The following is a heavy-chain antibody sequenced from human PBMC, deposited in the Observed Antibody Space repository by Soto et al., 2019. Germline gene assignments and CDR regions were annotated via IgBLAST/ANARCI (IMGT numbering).Heavy chain of an antibody. CDR1: GYTFTGYY. CDR3: ARGFSVSSSWRDNWIDP. CDR2: INPNSGGT. J-gene: IGHJ5*02. V-gene: IGHV1-2*02. D-gene: IGHD6-13*01. Sequence: ASVKVSCKASGYTFTGYYMHWVRQAPGQGLEWMGWINPNSGGTNYAQKFQGRVTMTRDTSISTAYMELSRLRSDDTAVYYWARGFSVSSSWRDNWIDPWGQGXLVTVSS.